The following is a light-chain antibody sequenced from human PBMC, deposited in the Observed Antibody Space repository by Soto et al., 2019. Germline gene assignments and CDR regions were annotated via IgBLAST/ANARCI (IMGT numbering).Light chain of an antibody. V-gene: IGLV1-40*01. CDR3: QSYDSSHVV. CDR1: SSNIGAGYD. CDR2: GNS. J-gene: IGLJ2*01. Sequence: QSVLTQPPSVSGAPGQRVTISCTGSSSNIGAGYDVHWYQQLPGTAPKLLIYGNSNRPSVVPDRFSGSKSGTSASLAITGLQAEDEADYYCQSYDSSHVVFGGGTQLTV.